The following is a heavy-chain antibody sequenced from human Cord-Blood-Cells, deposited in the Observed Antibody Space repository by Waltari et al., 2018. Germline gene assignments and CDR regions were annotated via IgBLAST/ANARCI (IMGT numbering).Heavy chain of an antibody. V-gene: IGHV4-34*01. CDR1: GGSFSAYY. CDR3: AGGIPDY. Sequence: QVQPQHWCAGLLKPSETLSLTCAVYGGSFSAYYWSWIRQPPGKGLEWIGEINHNGSTNYNPPLNSRGAIAVGTSKNQFSLKLRSVTAADTAVYYCAGGIPDYWGQGTLVTDSS. CDR2: INHNGST. J-gene: IGHJ4*02.